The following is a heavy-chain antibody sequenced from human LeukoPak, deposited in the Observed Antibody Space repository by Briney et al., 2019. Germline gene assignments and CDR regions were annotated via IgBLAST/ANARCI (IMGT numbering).Heavy chain of an antibody. CDR1: GYTFTAYY. V-gene: IGHV1-69*02. D-gene: IGHD3-10*01. CDR2: IIPILGIA. CDR3: ARYYYGSGNYRKFDY. Sequence: ASVKVSCKASGYTFTAYYMHWGRQAPGQGLEWMGRIIPILGIANYAQKFQGRVTITADKSTSAAYMELSSLRSEDTAVYYCARYYYGSGNYRKFDYWGQGTLVTVSS. J-gene: IGHJ4*02.